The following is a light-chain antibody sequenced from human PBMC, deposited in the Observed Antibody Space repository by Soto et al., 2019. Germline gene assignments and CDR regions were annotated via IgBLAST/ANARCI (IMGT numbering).Light chain of an antibody. CDR2: EGS. V-gene: IGLV2-14*02. CDR3: TSYTSSSTLRV. J-gene: IGLJ3*02. Sequence: QSALTQPASVSGSPGQSITISCTGTSSDVGSYNLVSWYQQHPGKAPKLMIYEGSKRPSGVSNRFSGSKSGNTASLTISGLQAEDEADYYCTSYTSSSTLRVFGGGTKVTVL. CDR1: SSDVGSYNL.